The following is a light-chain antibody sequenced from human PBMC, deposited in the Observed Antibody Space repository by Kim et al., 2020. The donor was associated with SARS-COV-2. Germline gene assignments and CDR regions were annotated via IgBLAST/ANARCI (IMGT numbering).Light chain of an antibody. CDR2: DAS. J-gene: IGKJ5*01. CDR3: QQFHEWPIT. CDR1: QRINRI. V-gene: IGKV3-15*01. Sequence: PGEESPSACRASQRINRISAYYQQKPGQRPRLLIFDASTRATGIAATFSGSGAGTEFTLTISSLHVEDFVGYYCQQFHEWPITLGQGTRLEIK.